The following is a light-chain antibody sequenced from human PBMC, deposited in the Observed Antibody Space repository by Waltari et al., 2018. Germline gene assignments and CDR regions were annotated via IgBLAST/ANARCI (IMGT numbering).Light chain of an antibody. J-gene: IGLJ1*01. Sequence: QSALTQTASVSGSPGQSITISCTGTSSDIGSFNLVSWYQQHPGKAPKLMIYEFSQRPSGFSNRFSRSKSANTASLTISGLQAEDEADYYCCSYAGTIPFVFGTGTKVTVL. CDR2: EFS. CDR3: CSYAGTIPFV. CDR1: SSDIGSFNL. V-gene: IGLV2-23*02.